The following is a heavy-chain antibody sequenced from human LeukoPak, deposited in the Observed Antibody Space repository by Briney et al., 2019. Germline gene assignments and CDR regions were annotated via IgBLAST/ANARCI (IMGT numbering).Heavy chain of an antibody. V-gene: IGHV3-7*01. CDR2: IKQDGSAK. CDR3: ARVEFRATDFDY. J-gene: IGHJ4*02. CDR1: GFTFSSYW. D-gene: IGHD3-10*01. Sequence: QSGGSLRLSCAASGFTFSSYWMSWVRQAPGKGLEWVANIKQDGSAKYYVDSVKGRFTISRDNAKNSLFLQMDGLRADDTAVYYCARVEFRATDFDYWGQGTLVTVSS.